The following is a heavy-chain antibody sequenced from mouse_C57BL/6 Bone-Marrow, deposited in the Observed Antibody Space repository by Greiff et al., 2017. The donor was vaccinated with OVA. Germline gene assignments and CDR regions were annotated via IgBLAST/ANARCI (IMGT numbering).Heavy chain of an antibody. D-gene: IGHD2-4*01. J-gene: IGHJ3*01. Sequence: VQLVESGPGLVKPSQSLFLTCSITGFPITSGYYWIWIRQSPGKPLEWMGYITHSGETFYNPSLQSPLSLTRETSKNQFFLQLNSVTTEDTAMYYCAGAYDYDAGFAYWGQGTLVTVSA. CDR3: AGAYDYDAGFAY. CDR1: GFPITSGYY. V-gene: IGHV12-3*01. CDR2: ITHSGET.